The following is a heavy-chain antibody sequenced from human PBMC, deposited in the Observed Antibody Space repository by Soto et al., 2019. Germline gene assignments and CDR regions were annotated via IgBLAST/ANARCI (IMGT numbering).Heavy chain of an antibody. Sequence: LRLSFAASGFSFSSDDMNWVRQAPGKGLEWISFISGSGRKTYYADFVKGRFTISRDNAKNSLYLQMKSLRVEDTGLYYCTRESTLPEYDGDAFDVWGQGTMVTVSS. CDR1: GFSFSSDD. V-gene: IGHV3-48*03. D-gene: IGHD1-1*01. CDR2: ISGSGRKT. CDR3: TRESTLPEYDGDAFDV. J-gene: IGHJ3*01.